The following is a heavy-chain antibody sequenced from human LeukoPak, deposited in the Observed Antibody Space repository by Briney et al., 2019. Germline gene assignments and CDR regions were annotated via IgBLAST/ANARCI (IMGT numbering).Heavy chain of an antibody. J-gene: IGHJ4*02. Sequence: GGSLRLSCAASGFTFSSYAMSWVRQAPGKGLEWVSAISGSGGSTYYADSVKGRLTISRDNSKNTLYLQMNSLRAEDTAVYYCAKGSEYYDILTGYYFPTYYFDYWGQGTLVTVSS. D-gene: IGHD3-9*01. CDR2: ISGSGGST. CDR3: AKGSEYYDILTGYYFPTYYFDY. V-gene: IGHV3-23*01. CDR1: GFTFSSYA.